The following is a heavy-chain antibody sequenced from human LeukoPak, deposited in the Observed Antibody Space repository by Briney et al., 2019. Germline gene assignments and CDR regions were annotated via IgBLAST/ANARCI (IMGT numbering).Heavy chain of an antibody. Sequence: GGSLRLSCAASGFTFSDYYMTWISQAPGKGLEWISYISSSGTTIYYADSVKGRFTISRDNAKNSLYLQMNSLRAEDTAVYYSARAVTYYYDSTGYSPWGQGTLVTVSS. D-gene: IGHD3-22*01. CDR3: ARAVTYYYDSTGYSP. CDR1: GFTFSDYY. V-gene: IGHV3-11*04. J-gene: IGHJ5*02. CDR2: ISSSGTTI.